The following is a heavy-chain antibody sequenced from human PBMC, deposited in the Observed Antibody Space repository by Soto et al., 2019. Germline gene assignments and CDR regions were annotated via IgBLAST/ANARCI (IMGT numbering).Heavy chain of an antibody. CDR1: GFTFSSYD. J-gene: IGHJ3*02. V-gene: IGHV3-13*01. Sequence: LRLSCAASGFTFSSYDMHWVRQATGKGLEWVSAIGTAGDTYYPGSVKGRFTISRENAKNSLYLQMNSLRAGDTAVYYCARATTVVVGQWLSHDAFDIWGQGTMVTVS. D-gene: IGHD6-19*01. CDR3: ARATTVVVGQWLSHDAFDI. CDR2: IGTAGDT.